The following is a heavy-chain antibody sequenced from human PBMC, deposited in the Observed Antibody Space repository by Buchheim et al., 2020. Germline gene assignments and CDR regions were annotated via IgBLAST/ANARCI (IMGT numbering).Heavy chain of an antibody. V-gene: IGHV1-8*01. CDR2: MNPNSGNT. CDR1: GYTFTSYD. Sequence: QVQLVQSGAEVKKPGASVKVSCKASGYTFTSYDINWVRQATGQGLEWMGWMNPNSGNTGYAQKFQGRVTMTRNNSITTAYMELSSLRSEDTAVYYCARDVFPVAATPYYYYGMDVWGQGTT. CDR3: ARDVFPVAATPYYYYGMDV. D-gene: IGHD2-15*01. J-gene: IGHJ6*02.